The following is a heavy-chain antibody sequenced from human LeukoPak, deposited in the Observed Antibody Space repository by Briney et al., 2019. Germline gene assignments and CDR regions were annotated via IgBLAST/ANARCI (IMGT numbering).Heavy chain of an antibody. D-gene: IGHD3-22*01. CDR1: GGSFSGYY. V-gene: IGHV4-34*01. CDR3: ARASSGYYAGTFDY. J-gene: IGHJ4*02. CDR2: INHSGGT. Sequence: SETLSLTCAVYGGSFSGYYWSWIRQPPGKGLEWIGEINHSGGTNYNPSLKSRVTISVDTSKNQFSLKLSSVTAADTAVYYCARASSGYYAGTFDYWGQGTLVTVSS.